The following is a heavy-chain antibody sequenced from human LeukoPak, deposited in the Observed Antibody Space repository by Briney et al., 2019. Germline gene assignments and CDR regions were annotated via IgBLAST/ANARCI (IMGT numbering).Heavy chain of an antibody. CDR3: ARGAPGDYVWGSYRSAFDY. J-gene: IGHJ4*02. D-gene: IGHD3-16*02. Sequence: SETLSLTCAVYGGSFSGYYWSWIRQPPGKGLEWIGEINHSGSTSYNPSLKSRVTISVDTSKNQFSLKLSSVTAADTAVYYCARGAPGDYVWGSYRSAFDYWGQGTLVTVSS. V-gene: IGHV4-34*01. CDR2: INHSGST. CDR1: GGSFSGYY.